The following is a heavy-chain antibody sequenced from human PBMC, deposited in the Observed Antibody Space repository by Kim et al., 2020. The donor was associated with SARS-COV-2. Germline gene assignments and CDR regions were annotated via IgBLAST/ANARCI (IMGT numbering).Heavy chain of an antibody. CDR2: ISYDGRNK. D-gene: IGHD3-22*01. V-gene: IGHV3-30-3*01. CDR3: ARGNYYESLSLSDYYNG. J-gene: IGHJ6*01. CDR1: GLSFDDSA. Sequence: GGSLRLSCAASGLSFDDSAMNWVRQAPGKGLEWLAVISYDGRNKDYADSVKGRFTISRDNSKRTLFLQMNSLRVEDTGVYYCARGNYYESLSLSDYYNG.